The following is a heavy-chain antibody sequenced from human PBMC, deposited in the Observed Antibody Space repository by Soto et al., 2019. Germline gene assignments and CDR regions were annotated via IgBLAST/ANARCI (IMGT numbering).Heavy chain of an antibody. D-gene: IGHD5-18*01. V-gene: IGHV4-34*01. CDR3: ARGLGGYSYGRFYYYYGMDV. Sequence: PSETLSLTCAVYGGSFSGYYWSWIRQPPGKGLEWIGEINHSGSTNYNPSLKSRVTISVDTSKNQFSLKLSSVTAADTAVYYCARGLGGYSYGRFYYYYGMDVWGQGTTVTVSS. J-gene: IGHJ6*02. CDR2: INHSGST. CDR1: GGSFSGYY.